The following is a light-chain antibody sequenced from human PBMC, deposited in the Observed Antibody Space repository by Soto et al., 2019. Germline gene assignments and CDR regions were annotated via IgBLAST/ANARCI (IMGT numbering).Light chain of an antibody. CDR2: STS. V-gene: IGKV1-9*01. J-gene: IGKJ4*01. CDR1: QALSDY. CDR3: QQLSRYPLT. Sequence: DIQLTQSPSVLSASVGDTVTITCRASQALSDYLAWYQQKPGKAPDLLIYSTSTLQSGVPSRFSGSGSETEFSLTIRAPQPEDLATYYCQQLSRYPLTLGGGTKVDIK.